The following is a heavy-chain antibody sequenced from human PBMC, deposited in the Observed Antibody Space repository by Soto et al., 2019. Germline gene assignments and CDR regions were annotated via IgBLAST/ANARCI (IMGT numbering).Heavy chain of an antibody. D-gene: IGHD3-10*01. CDR2: INHSGST. Sequence: SETLSLTCAVYGGSFSGYYWSWIRQPPGKGLEWIGEINHSGSTNYNPSLKSRVTISVDTSKNQFSLKLSSVTAADTAVYYCARGRGAFDIWGQGTMVTVSS. V-gene: IGHV4-34*01. CDR1: GGSFSGYY. CDR3: ARGRGAFDI. J-gene: IGHJ3*02.